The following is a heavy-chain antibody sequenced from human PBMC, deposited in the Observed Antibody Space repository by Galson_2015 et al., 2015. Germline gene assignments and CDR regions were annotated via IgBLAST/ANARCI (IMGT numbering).Heavy chain of an antibody. J-gene: IGHJ4*02. CDR2: ISSSSSYT. CDR3: ARDPGVDSSGYYYDY. V-gene: IGHV3-11*06. D-gene: IGHD3-22*01. Sequence: SLRLSCAASGFTFSDYYMSWIRQAPGKGLEWVSYISSSSSYTNYADSVKGRFTISRDNAKNSLYLQMNSLRAEDTAVYYCARDPGVDSSGYYYDYWGQGTLVTVSS. CDR1: GFTFSDYY.